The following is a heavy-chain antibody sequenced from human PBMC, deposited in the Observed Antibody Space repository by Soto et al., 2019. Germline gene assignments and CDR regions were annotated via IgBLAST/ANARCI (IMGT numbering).Heavy chain of an antibody. CDR1: GGSISSGGYY. CDR2: IYYSGST. J-gene: IGHJ4*02. Sequence: SETLSLTCTVSGGSISSGGYYWSWIRQHPGKGLEWIGYIYYSGSTYYNPSLKSRVTISVDTSKNQFSLKLSSVTAADTAVYYCARVSAFKSETTVTTDYWGQGTLVTVSS. D-gene: IGHD4-4*01. V-gene: IGHV4-31*03. CDR3: ARVSAFKSETTVTTDY.